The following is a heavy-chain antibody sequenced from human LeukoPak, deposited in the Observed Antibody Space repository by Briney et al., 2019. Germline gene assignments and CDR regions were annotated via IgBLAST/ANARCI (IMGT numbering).Heavy chain of an antibody. CDR2: ISAYNGNT. Sequence: ASVKVSCKASGYTFTSYGISWVRQAPGQGLEWVGWISAYNGNTNCAQKLQGRVTMTTDTSTSTAYMELRSLRSDDTAVYYCARSGGYCSGGSCYSEYYFDYWGQGTPVTVSS. J-gene: IGHJ4*02. CDR3: ARSGGYCSGGSCYSEYYFDY. CDR1: GYTFTSYG. V-gene: IGHV1-18*01. D-gene: IGHD2-15*01.